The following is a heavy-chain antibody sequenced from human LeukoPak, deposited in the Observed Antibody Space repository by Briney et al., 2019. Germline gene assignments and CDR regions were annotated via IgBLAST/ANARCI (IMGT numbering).Heavy chain of an antibody. D-gene: IGHD5-24*01. V-gene: IGHV1-8*03. J-gene: IGHJ4*02. CDR2: MNPNSGNT. CDR3: ARSPREMAGAFDY. Sequence: GASVTVSFKASGYTFTIYDINWVRQATGQGLEWMGWMNPNSGNTGYAQKFQGRVTITRNTSISTAYMELSSLRSEDTAVYYCARSPREMAGAFDYWGQGTLVTVSS. CDR1: GYTFTIYD.